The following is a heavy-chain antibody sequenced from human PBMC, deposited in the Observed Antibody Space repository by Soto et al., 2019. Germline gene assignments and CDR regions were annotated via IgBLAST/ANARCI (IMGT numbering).Heavy chain of an antibody. CDR3: ARDASLDCSSTSCYFDY. CDR2: ISSSSSYT. J-gene: IGHJ4*02. D-gene: IGHD2-2*01. CDR1: GFTFSDYY. V-gene: IGHV3-11*06. Sequence: QVQLVESGGGLVKPGGSLRLSCAASGFTFSDYYMSWIRQAPGKGLEWVSYISSSSSYTNYADSVKGRFTISRDNAKNSLYLQINSLRAEDTAVYYCARDASLDCSSTSCYFDYWGQGTLVTVSS.